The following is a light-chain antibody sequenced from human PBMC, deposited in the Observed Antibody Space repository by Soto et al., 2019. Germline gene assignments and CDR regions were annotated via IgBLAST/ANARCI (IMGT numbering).Light chain of an antibody. CDR2: STS. V-gene: IGKV3-20*01. CDR3: QQYDSLPWT. J-gene: IGKJ1*01. Sequence: EIVLTQSPYTLSLSPWERATLSCRASQTVSSTYFGWYQQRAGQSPRLLIYSTSSRAADIPDRFSGSGSGTHFTLTIARLEPEDSAVYYCQQYDSLPWTFGQGTKVDIK. CDR1: QTVSSTY.